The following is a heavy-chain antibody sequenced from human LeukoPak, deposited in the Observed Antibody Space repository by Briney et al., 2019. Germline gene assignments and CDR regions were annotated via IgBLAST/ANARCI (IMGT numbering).Heavy chain of an antibody. CDR1: GFTFSNYR. CDR3: ARDPYGGTDY. CDR2: IKQDGSDK. Sequence: GGSLRLSCAASGFTFSNYRMSWVRQAPGKGLEWVANIKQDGSDKYYVDSVKGRFTISRDNAKNLMFLQMNSLRAEDTAMYYCARDPYGGTDYWGQGTLVTVSS. V-gene: IGHV3-7*01. J-gene: IGHJ4*02. D-gene: IGHD4-23*01.